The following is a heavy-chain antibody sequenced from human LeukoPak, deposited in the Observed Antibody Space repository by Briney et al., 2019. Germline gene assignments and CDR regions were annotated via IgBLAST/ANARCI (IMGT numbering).Heavy chain of an antibody. J-gene: IGHJ6*02. CDR3: ARDRTWGSARHCSSTGCYKGGYYYYGMDV. V-gene: IGHV1-46*01. Sequence: ASVKVSCKASGYTFTSYYMHWVRQAPGQGLEWMGIINPSGGSTSYAQKFQGRVTMTRDTSTSTVYMELSSLRSEDTAVYYCARDRTWGSARHCSSTGCYKGGYYYYGMDVWGQGTTVTVSS. CDR1: GYTFTSYY. D-gene: IGHD2-2*02. CDR2: INPSGGST.